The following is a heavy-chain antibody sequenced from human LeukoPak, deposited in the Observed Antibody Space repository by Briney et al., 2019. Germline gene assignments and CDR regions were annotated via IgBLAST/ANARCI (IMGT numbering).Heavy chain of an antibody. V-gene: IGHV3-53*01. CDR3: ARVADFWSGLWSWFDH. CDR1: GFTVSSNY. D-gene: IGHD3-3*01. CDR2: IYSGGST. Sequence: GGSLRLSCAASGFTVSSNYMSWVRQAPGKGLEWVSVIYSGGSTYYADSVKGRFTISRDNSKNTLYLQMNSLRAEDTAVYYCARVADFWSGLWSWFDHWGQGTLVTVSS. J-gene: IGHJ5*02.